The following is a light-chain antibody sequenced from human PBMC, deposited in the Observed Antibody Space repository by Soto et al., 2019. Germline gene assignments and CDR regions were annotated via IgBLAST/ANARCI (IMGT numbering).Light chain of an antibody. CDR2: DAS. Sequence: EIVLTQSPATLSLSPGERATLSCRASQSVGSYLAWYQQTPGQAPRPLIYDASNRATGIPARFSGSGSGTDFTLTISSLEPEDFAGYYCQQRSNWPTITFGQGTRLEL. CDR3: QQRSNWPTIT. CDR1: QSVGSY. V-gene: IGKV3-11*01. J-gene: IGKJ5*01.